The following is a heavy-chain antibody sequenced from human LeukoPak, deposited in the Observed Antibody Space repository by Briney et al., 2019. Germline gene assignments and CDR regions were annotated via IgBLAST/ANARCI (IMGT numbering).Heavy chain of an antibody. CDR3: AKDPGVLTGYYAEGDY. D-gene: IGHD3-9*01. J-gene: IGHJ4*02. V-gene: IGHV3-23*01. CDR2: ISGSGGST. Sequence: GGSLRLSCAASGSTFSSYAMSWVRQAPGKGLEWVSAISGSGGSTYYADSVKGRFTISRDNSKNTLYLQMNSLRAEDTAVYYCAKDPGVLTGYYAEGDYWGQGTLVTVSS. CDR1: GSTFSSYA.